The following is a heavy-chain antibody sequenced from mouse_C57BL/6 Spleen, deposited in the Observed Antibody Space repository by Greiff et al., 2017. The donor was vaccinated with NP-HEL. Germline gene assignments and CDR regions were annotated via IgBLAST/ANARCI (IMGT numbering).Heavy chain of an antibody. J-gene: IGHJ1*03. D-gene: IGHD2-1*01. CDR1: GYTFTDYE. V-gene: IGHV1-15*01. Sequence: QVQLKQSGAELVRPGASVTLSCKASGYTFTDYEMHWVKKTPVHGLEWIGAIDPETGGTAYNQKFKGKSILTADKSTSTAYMELRSLTSEDSAVYYCTRRLEGNYEANFDVWGTGTTVTVSS. CDR3: TRRLEGNYEANFDV. CDR2: IDPETGGT.